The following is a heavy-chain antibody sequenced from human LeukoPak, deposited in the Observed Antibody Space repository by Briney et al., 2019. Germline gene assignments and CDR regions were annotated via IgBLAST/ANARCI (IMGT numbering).Heavy chain of an antibody. D-gene: IGHD3-3*01. V-gene: IGHV3-7*01. CDR3: ARDQNYDFWSGYYIKGGNDAFDI. CDR1: GFTFSSYW. CDR2: IKQDGSEK. Sequence: PGGSLRLFCAASGFTFSSYWMSWVRQAPGKGLEWVANIKQDGSEKYYVDSVKGRFTISRDNAKNSLYLQMNSLRAEDTAVYYCARDQNYDFWSGYYIKGGNDAFDIWGQGTMVTVSS. J-gene: IGHJ3*02.